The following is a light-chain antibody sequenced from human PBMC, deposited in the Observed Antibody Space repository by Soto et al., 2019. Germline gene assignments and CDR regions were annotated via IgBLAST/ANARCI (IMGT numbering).Light chain of an antibody. CDR3: QQYENSPIT. J-gene: IGKJ5*01. V-gene: IGKV3-20*01. Sequence: IVLTQAPGTLSLSQGERATLSCRASQSVSSDYLAWYQQKPGQAPRLLIYGASSRATGIPDRFSGTGSETDFTLTINRLEPEDFAVYYCQQYENSPITFGQGTRLEIK. CDR1: QSVSSDY. CDR2: GAS.